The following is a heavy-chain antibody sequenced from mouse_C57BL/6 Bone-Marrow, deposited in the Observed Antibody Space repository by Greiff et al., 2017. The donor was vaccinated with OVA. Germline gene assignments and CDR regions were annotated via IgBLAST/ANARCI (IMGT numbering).Heavy chain of an antibody. Sequence: QVQLQQPGAELVKPGASVKLSCKASGYTFTSYWMQWVKQRPGQGLEWIGEIDPSDSYTNYNQKFKGKATLTVDTSSSTAYMQLSSLTSEDSAVYYCAREGGWFAYWGQGTLVTVSA. V-gene: IGHV1-50*01. J-gene: IGHJ3*01. CDR1: GYTFTSYW. CDR2: IDPSDSYT. CDR3: AREGGWFAY.